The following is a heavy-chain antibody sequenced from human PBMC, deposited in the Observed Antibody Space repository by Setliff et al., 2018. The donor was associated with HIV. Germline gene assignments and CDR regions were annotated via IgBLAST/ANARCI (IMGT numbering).Heavy chain of an antibody. Sequence: SETLSLTCTVSGDSIGSGGYYWGWIRQPPGKGPEWIANILYGGNTYYNPSLKSRVTISVDTSKNHFSLKLNSVTAADTAVYFCARPTTGVGGGAAFDIWGQGTMVTVSS. CDR2: ILYGGNT. CDR1: GDSIGSGGYY. J-gene: IGHJ3*02. D-gene: IGHD2-8*01. V-gene: IGHV4-39*02. CDR3: ARPTTGVGGGAAFDI.